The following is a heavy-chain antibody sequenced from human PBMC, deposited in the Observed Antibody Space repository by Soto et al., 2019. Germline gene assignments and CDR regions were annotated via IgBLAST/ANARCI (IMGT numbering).Heavy chain of an antibody. D-gene: IGHD3-22*01. CDR1: GGSISSGGYS. J-gene: IGHJ4*02. V-gene: IGHV4-30-2*01. Sequence: QLQLQESGSGLVKPSQTLSLTCAVSGGSISSGGYSWSWIRQPPGKGLEWIGYIYHSASTYYNPSLKSRVTISVDRSKNQFSLKLSSVTAADTAVYYCASTDYNDSSGYSYWGQGTLVTVSS. CDR2: IYHSAST. CDR3: ASTDYNDSSGYSY.